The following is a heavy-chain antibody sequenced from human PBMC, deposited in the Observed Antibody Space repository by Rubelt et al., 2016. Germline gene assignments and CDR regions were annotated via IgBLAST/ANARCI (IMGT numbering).Heavy chain of an antibody. V-gene: IGHV3-30*07. J-gene: IGHJ6*02. Sequence: GRFTISRDNSKNTLYLQMNSLRAEDTAVYYCARDRGPAAISRTYYYYGMDVWGQGTTVTVSS. CDR3: ARDRGPAAISRTYYYYGMDV. D-gene: IGHD2-2*02.